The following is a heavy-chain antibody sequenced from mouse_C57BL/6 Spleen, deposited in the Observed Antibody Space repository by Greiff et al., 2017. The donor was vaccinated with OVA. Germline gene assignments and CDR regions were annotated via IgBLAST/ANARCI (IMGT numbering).Heavy chain of an antibody. J-gene: IGHJ1*03. CDR3: ARNGYYYGSSYNWNFDV. Sequence: EVQLQQSGPELVKPGASVNISCKASVYTFTDYYMNWVKQSHGKSLEWIGDINPNNGGTSYNQKFKGKATLTVDKSSSTAYMELRSLTSEDSAVYYCARNGYYYGSSYNWNFDVWGTGTTVTVSS. D-gene: IGHD1-1*01. CDR1: VYTFTDYY. CDR2: INPNNGGT. V-gene: IGHV1-26*01.